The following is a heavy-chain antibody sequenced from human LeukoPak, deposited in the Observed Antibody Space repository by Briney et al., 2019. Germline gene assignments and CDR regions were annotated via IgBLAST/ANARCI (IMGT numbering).Heavy chain of an antibody. J-gene: IGHJ1*01. CDR1: GGSISSYY. CDR2: IYYSGST. D-gene: IGHD3-22*01. CDR3: ARYSSPLEFFQH. Sequence: SETLSLTCTVSGGSISSYYWNWIRQPPGKGLEWIGYIYYSGSTNYNPSLKSRVTISVDTSKNQFSLKLSSVTAADTAVYYCARYSSPLEFFQHWGQGTLVTVSS. V-gene: IGHV4-59*12.